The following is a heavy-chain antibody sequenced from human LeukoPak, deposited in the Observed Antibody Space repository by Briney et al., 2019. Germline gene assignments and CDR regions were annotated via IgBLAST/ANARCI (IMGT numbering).Heavy chain of an antibody. V-gene: IGHV1-2*06. CDR2: IYPNTGGT. CDR1: GYSFTNYH. Sequence: ASVKVSCNTSGYSFTNYHMHWVRLAPGQGLEWMGHIYPNTGGTSYAQRFQGRVTMTSDTSVSTVYMGLSSLISDDTAAYYCARENWYYDYWGQGTLVTVSS. D-gene: IGHD1-7*01. CDR3: ARENWYYDY. J-gene: IGHJ4*02.